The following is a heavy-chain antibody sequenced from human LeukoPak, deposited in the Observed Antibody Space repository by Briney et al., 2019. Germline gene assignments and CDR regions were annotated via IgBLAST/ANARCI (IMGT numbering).Heavy chain of an antibody. J-gene: IGHJ4*02. V-gene: IGHV4-38-2*02. Sequence: SETLSLTCTVSGYSISSGYYWGWIRQPPGKGLEWIGSIYHSGSTYYNPSLKSRVTISVDTSKNQFSLKLSSVTAADTAVYYCARRGSGSYSDYFDYWGQGTLVTVSS. CDR2: IYHSGST. CDR1: GYSISSGYY. CDR3: ARRGSGSYSDYFDY. D-gene: IGHD1-26*01.